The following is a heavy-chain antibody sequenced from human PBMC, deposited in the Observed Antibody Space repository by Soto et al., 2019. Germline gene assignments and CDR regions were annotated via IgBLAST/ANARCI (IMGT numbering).Heavy chain of an antibody. CDR2: IYYSGST. Sequence: QVQLQESGPGLVKPSQTLSLTCTVSGGSISSGGYYWSWIRQHPGKGLGWIGYIYYSGSTYYNPSLKSRVTISVHTSKNQFPLKPSSVTAADTAVYYCARDRSGGSPDYWGQGTLVTVSS. CDR3: ARDRSGGSPDY. J-gene: IGHJ4*02. D-gene: IGHD2-15*01. V-gene: IGHV4-31*03. CDR1: GGSISSGGYY.